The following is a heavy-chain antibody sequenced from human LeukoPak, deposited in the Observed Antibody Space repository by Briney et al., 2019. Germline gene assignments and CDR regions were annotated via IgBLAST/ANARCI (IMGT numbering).Heavy chain of an antibody. Sequence: PGGSLSLSCTASGFTFSTYWINWVRHRPRKGLVWVALINGDGSTTTHADSVKGRFTISRDNAKNTAYLQMNSLRNEDTAVYFCARDYAGSPDYWGQGTLVTVSA. J-gene: IGHJ4*02. CDR1: GFTFSTYW. CDR3: ARDYAGSPDY. CDR2: INGDGSTT. V-gene: IGHV3-74*03. D-gene: IGHD3-10*01.